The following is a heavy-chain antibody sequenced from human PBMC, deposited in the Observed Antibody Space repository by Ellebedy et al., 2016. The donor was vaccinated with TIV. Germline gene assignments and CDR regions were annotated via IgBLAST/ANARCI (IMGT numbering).Heavy chain of an antibody. V-gene: IGHV4-34*01. J-gene: IGHJ4*02. D-gene: IGHD1-14*01. Sequence: MPSETLSLTCAAYGESFNDYYWSWIRQPPGKGLEWIGEISHSGSASYNPSLGSRVTISVDTSKNQFSLRLSSVTAAETAVYYCARDEENQPFHYWGQGTLVTVSS. CDR2: ISHSGSA. CDR1: GESFNDYY. CDR3: ARDEENQPFHY.